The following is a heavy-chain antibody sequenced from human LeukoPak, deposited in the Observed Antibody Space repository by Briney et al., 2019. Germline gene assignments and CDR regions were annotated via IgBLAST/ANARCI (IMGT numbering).Heavy chain of an antibody. V-gene: IGHV3-21*01. Sequence: GGSLRLSCAASEFTFSSYSMNWVRQAPGKGLEWVSSISSSSSYIYYADSVKGRFTISRDNAKNSLYLQMNSLRAEDMAVYYCAREKTSSWYLRDAFDIWGQGTMVTVSS. CDR1: EFTFSSYS. CDR3: AREKTSSWYLRDAFDI. CDR2: ISSSSSYI. J-gene: IGHJ3*02. D-gene: IGHD6-13*01.